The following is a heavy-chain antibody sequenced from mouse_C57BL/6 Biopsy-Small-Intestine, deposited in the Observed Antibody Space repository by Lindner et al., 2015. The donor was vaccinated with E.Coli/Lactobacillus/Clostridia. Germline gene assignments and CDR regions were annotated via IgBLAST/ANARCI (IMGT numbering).Heavy chain of an antibody. V-gene: IGHV5-17*01. J-gene: IGHJ2*01. D-gene: IGHD2-3*01. Sequence: VQLQESGGGLVKPGGSLKLSCAASGFTFSDYGMHWVRQAPEKGLEWVAYISSGSSTIYYADTVKGRFTISRDNAKNTLFLQMTSLRSEDTAMYYCARRALDGYYLDYWGQGTTLTASS. CDR1: GFTFSDYG. CDR3: ARRALDGYYLDY. CDR2: ISSGSSTI.